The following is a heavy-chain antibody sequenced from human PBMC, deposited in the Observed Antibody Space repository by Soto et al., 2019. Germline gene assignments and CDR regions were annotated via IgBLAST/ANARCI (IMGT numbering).Heavy chain of an antibody. V-gene: IGHV2-5*02. D-gene: IGHD3-10*01. J-gene: IGHJ4*02. CDR3: AHSRNLITEDAQVGDFDY. Sequence: QITLKESGPTLVKPAQTLALTCTFSGFSLTTDGEGVGWVRQPPGEALEWLALIDWADDEGYSPSLKTRLTITKDPSKIQVVLIMTNVEPVDTATYYCAHSRNLITEDAQVGDFDYWGQGTLVTVSS. CDR1: GFSLTTDGEG. CDR2: IDWADDE.